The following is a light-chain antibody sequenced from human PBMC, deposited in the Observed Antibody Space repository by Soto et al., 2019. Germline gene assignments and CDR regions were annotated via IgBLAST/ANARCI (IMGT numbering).Light chain of an antibody. Sequence: QPVLTQSPSASASLGASVKLTCTLSSGHSSYAIAWHQQQPEKGPRYLMKLNSDGSHSKGDGIPDRFSGSSSGAERYLTISSLQSVDEADYYCQTGGTGILFGAGTELTVL. CDR2: LNSDGSH. J-gene: IGLJ3*02. CDR3: QTGGTGIL. V-gene: IGLV4-69*01. CDR1: SGHSSYA.